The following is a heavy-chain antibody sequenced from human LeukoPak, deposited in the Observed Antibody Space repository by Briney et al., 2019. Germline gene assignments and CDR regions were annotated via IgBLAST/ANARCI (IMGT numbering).Heavy chain of an antibody. D-gene: IGHD7-27*01. CDR3: ARDHNWGFDY. CDR2: ISITTI. Sequence: GGSLRLSCAASGFSFSSYSKNWVRQAPGKGLEWLSYISITTIYYADSVKGRFTISRDNAKNSLYLQMNSLRAEDAAVYYCARDHNWGFDYWGQGTLVTVSS. J-gene: IGHJ4*02. CDR1: GFSFSSYS. V-gene: IGHV3-48*01.